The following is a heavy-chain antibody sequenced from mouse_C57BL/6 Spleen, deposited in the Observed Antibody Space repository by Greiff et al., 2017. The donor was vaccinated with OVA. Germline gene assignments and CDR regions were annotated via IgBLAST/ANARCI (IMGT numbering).Heavy chain of an antibody. Sequence: QVQLQQSGAELVKPGASVKLSCKASGYTFTSYWMQWVKQRPGQGLEWIGEIDPSDSYTNYNQKFKGKATLTVDTSSSTAYMQLSSLTSEDSAVYYCAVYGSSPAWFAYWGQGTLVTVSA. CDR1: GYTFTSYW. V-gene: IGHV1-50*01. D-gene: IGHD1-1*01. J-gene: IGHJ3*01. CDR2: IDPSDSYT. CDR3: AVYGSSPAWFAY.